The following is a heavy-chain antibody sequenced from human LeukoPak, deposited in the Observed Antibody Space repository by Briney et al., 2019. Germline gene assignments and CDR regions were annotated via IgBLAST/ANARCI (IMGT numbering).Heavy chain of an antibody. Sequence: SGPTLVNPTQTLTLACTFSGFSLSTSGVGVGWIRQPPGKALEWLALIYWDDDKRYSPSLKSRLTITKDTSKNQVVLTMTNMDPVDTATYYCAYRGALESTFDYWGQGTLVTVSS. J-gene: IGHJ4*02. V-gene: IGHV2-5*02. D-gene: IGHD3-16*01. CDR1: GFSLSTSGVG. CDR3: AYRGALESTFDY. CDR2: IYWDDDK.